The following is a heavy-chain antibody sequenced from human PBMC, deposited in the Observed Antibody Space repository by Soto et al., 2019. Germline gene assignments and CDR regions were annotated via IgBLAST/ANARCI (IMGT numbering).Heavy chain of an antibody. CDR1: GGSFSGYY. CDR2: INHSGST. J-gene: IGHJ6*03. Sequence: SETLSLTCAVYGGSFSGYYWSWIRQPPGKGLEWIGEINHSGSTNYNPSLKSRVTISVDTSKNQFSLKLSSVTAADTAVYYCARGEVVVVPAAIGYYMDVWGKGTTVTVSS. V-gene: IGHV4-34*01. CDR3: ARGEVVVVPAAIGYYMDV. D-gene: IGHD2-2*01.